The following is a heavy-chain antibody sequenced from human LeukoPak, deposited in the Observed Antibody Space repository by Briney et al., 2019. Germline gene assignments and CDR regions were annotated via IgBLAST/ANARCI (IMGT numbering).Heavy chain of an antibody. D-gene: IGHD6-19*01. V-gene: IGHV1-69*13. CDR1: GGTFSSYA. Sequence: SVKVSCKASGGTFSSYAISWVGQAPGQGLEWVGGIIPIFGTANYAQKFQGTVTITAGESTSTAYMELSSLRSEDTAVYYCARGVSRSGWYKANYYYYGMDVWGQGTRSPSP. CDR3: ARGVSRSGWYKANYYYYGMDV. CDR2: IIPIFGTA. J-gene: IGHJ6*02.